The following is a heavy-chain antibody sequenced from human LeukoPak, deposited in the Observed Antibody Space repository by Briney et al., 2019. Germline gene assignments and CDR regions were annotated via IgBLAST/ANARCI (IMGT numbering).Heavy chain of an antibody. CDR2: IYYSGST. V-gene: IGHV4-59*12. J-gene: IGHJ5*02. CDR3: AGGRVGATAVGWFDP. D-gene: IGHD1-26*01. Sequence: SQTLSLTCTVSGGSISSYYWSWIRQPPGKGLEWMGYIYYSGSTNYNPSLKSRVTISVDTSKYHFSLKLSSVTAADTAVYYCAGGRVGATAVGWFDPWGQGTLVTVSS. CDR1: GGSISSYY.